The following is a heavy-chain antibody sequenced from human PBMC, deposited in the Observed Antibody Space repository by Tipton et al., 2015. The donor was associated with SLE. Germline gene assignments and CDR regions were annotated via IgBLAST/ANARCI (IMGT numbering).Heavy chain of an antibody. V-gene: IGHV3-7*01. CDR3: ARDWGYYDTSGYYFDY. Sequence: GSLRLSCAASGFTFSSYWMSWVRQVPGKGLEWVANIKGDGSKESYVDSVKGRFTLSRDNAKNSLYLQMNSLRVEDTAVYFCARDWGYYDTSGYYFDYWGQGTLVTVSS. J-gene: IGHJ4*02. CDR1: GFTFSSYW. D-gene: IGHD3-22*01. CDR2: IKGDGSKE.